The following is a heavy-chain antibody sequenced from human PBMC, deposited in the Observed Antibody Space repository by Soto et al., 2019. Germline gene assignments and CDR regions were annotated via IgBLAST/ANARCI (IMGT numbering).Heavy chain of an antibody. Sequence: LSLSCAASGFTFSSYGMHWVRQAPGKGLEWVAVIWYDGSNKYYADSVKGRFTISRDNSKNTLYLQMNSLRAEDTAVYYCARDGDKYSSSSSPGYWGQGNLVTVSS. CDR2: IWYDGSNK. V-gene: IGHV3-33*01. CDR3: ARDGDKYSSSSSPGY. D-gene: IGHD6-6*01. J-gene: IGHJ4*02. CDR1: GFTFSSYG.